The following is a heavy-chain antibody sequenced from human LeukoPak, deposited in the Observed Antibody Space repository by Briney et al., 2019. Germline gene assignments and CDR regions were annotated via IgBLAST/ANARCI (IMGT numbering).Heavy chain of an antibody. D-gene: IGHD6-6*01. CDR1: GLTVSSNY. J-gene: IGHJ4*02. V-gene: IGHV3-53*01. CDR2: VYSDGST. Sequence: PGGSLILSCAASGLTVSSNYMNWVRQAPGKGLEWVSVVYSDGSTYYADSVKGRFTISRDNSKNTLYLQMNSLRAEDTAVYYCAGAQGISARWWGQGTLVTVSS. CDR3: AGAQGISARW.